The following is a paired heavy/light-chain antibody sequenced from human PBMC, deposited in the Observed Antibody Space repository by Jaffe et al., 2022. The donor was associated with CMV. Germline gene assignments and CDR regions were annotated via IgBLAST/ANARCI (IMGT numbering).Light chain of an antibody. J-gene: IGLJ3*02. CDR1: ALPKQY. V-gene: IGLV3-25*03. Sequence: SYELTQPPSVSVSPGQTARITCSGDALPKQYVYWYQQKAGQAPVVVIYKDIERPSEIPERFSGSTSGTTVTLSITGVQAEDEADYYCQSADSSGTYAVVFGGGTKLTVL. CDR3: QSADSSGTYAVV. CDR2: KDI.
Heavy chain of an antibody. CDR1: GGSISNSRYY. J-gene: IGHJ4*02. V-gene: IGHV4-39*01. Sequence: QLQLQESGPGLVKPSETLSLTCSVSGGSISNSRYYWGWIRQPPGKGLEWIGSIYFSGSTYYNPPLKGRVTMTVDTSKNQFSLRLSSVTAADTAVFYCARSPALPVAGHYFDYWGQGTLVPVSS. D-gene: IGHD6-19*01. CDR3: ARSPALPVAGHYFDY. CDR2: IYFSGST.